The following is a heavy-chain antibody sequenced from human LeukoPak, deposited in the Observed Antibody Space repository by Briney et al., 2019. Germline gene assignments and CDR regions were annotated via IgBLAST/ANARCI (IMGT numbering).Heavy chain of an antibody. CDR2: IYYSAST. J-gene: IGHJ4*02. D-gene: IGHD4-11*01. CDR1: GGSMNSYY. V-gene: IGHV4-59*01. CDR3: ARGQMTAVPLLDY. Sequence: PSETLSLTCSVSGGSMNSYYWSWIRQSPGKGLEWIGYIYYSASTNYNPSLKSRVTISSDTSKKQFSLKMSSVTAADTAVYYCARGQMTAVPLLDYWGQGALVTVSS.